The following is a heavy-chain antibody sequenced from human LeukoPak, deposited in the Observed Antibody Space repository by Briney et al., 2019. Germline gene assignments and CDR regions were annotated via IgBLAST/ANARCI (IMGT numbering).Heavy chain of an antibody. CDR2: INPSGGST. J-gene: IGHJ4*02. D-gene: IGHD6-13*01. CDR3: ARARTIAAAGTGFDY. Sequence: ASVKVPCKASGYTFTSYYMHWVRQAPGQGLEWMGIINPSGGSTSYAQKFQGRVTMTRDTSTSTVYMELSSLRSEDTAVYYCARARTIAAAGTGFDYWGQGTLVTVSS. V-gene: IGHV1-46*01. CDR1: GYTFTSYY.